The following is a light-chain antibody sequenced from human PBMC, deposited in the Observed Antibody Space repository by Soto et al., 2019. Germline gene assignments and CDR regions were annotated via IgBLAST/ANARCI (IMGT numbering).Light chain of an antibody. V-gene: IGKV1-33*01. Sequence: DIQRTQSPSSLSASVGDRVTITCQASQDISNYLNWYQQKPGKAPKLLIYDASNLETGVPSRFSGSGSVTDFTFTINSLQPEDIATYYCQQYDPYTFGQGTKLEIK. CDR2: DAS. CDR3: QQYDPYT. CDR1: QDISNY. J-gene: IGKJ2*01.